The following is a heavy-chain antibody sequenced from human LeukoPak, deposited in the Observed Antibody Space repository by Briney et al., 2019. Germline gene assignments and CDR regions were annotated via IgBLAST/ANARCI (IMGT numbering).Heavy chain of an antibody. Sequence: PSQTLSLTCTVSGGSISSGGYYWSWIRQHPGKGLEWIGYIYYSGSTYYNPSLKSRVTISVDTSKNQFSLKLSSMTAADTAVYYCARDHGWFGEFYYYGMDVWGQGTTVTVSS. J-gene: IGHJ6*02. CDR2: IYYSGST. V-gene: IGHV4-31*03. CDR1: GGSISSGGYY. D-gene: IGHD3-10*01. CDR3: ARDHGWFGEFYYYGMDV.